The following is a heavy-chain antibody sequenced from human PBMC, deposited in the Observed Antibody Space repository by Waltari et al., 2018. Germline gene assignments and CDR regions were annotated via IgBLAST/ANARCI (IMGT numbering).Heavy chain of an antibody. CDR2: IYYSGST. CDR1: GGSISSGDYY. Sequence: QVQLQESGPGLVKPSQTLSLTCTVSGGSISSGDYYWSWIRQPPGKGLEWIGYIYYSGSTHYNPSLKSRVTISVDTSKNQFSLKLSSVAAADTAGYYCARGRGDSDAFDIWGQGTMVTVSS. D-gene: IGHD3-10*01. V-gene: IGHV4-30-4*08. J-gene: IGHJ3*02. CDR3: ARGRGDSDAFDI.